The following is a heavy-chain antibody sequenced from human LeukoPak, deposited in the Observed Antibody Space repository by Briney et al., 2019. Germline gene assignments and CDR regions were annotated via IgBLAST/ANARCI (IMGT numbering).Heavy chain of an antibody. CDR1: GFNYSSYT. J-gene: IGHJ4*02. CDR3: VRGETATSGTSFDY. D-gene: IGHD1-7*01. V-gene: IGHV3-48*01. CDR2: ISSRSVTA. Sequence: PGGSLRLSCAASGFNYSSYTMNWVRQAPGMGLEWLSYISSRSVTALYAESVKGRFTISRDNAKNILYFQMNSLRPEDTALYYCVRGETATSGTSFDYWGQGALVTVSP.